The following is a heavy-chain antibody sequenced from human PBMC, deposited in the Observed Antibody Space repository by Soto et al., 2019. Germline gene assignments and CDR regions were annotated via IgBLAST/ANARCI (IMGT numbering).Heavy chain of an antibody. CDR3: ASSYYGSGTPYYYGMDL. Sequence: QVQLVQSGAEVKKPGASVKVSCKASGYTFTSYGISWVRQAPGQGLEWMGWISAYNGKTNYAQKLQGRVTMTTDTSTSIAYRELSSLRSNDTAVYYCASSYYGSGTPYYYGMDLWGQGTTVTVSS. J-gene: IGHJ6*02. V-gene: IGHV1-18*01. CDR1: GYTFTSYG. D-gene: IGHD3-10*01. CDR2: ISAYNGKT.